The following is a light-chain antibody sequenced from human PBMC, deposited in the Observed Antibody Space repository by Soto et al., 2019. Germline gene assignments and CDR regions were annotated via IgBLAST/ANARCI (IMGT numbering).Light chain of an antibody. V-gene: IGKV3-15*01. CDR1: QSVSSN. J-gene: IGKJ3*01. CDR2: GAS. CDR3: QQYNTWLRT. Sequence: EIVMTQSPATLSVSPGERATLSCRASQSVSSNLAWYQQKPGQAPRLLIYGASTRATRIPARFSGSGSGTEFTLTISSRRLEDFAVFYCQQYNTWLRTFGPGTKVDI.